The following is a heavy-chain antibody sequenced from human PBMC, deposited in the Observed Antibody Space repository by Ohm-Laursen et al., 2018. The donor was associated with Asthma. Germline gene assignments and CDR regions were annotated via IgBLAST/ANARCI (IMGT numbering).Heavy chain of an antibody. Sequence: SLRLSCAASGFTFSSYGMHWVRQAPGKGLEWVAVISYDGSNKYYADSVKGRFTISRDNSKNTLYLQMNSLRAEDTAVYYCAKARQGYDSSGYYYYFDYWGQGTLVTVSS. D-gene: IGHD3-22*01. CDR2: ISYDGSNK. CDR3: AKARQGYDSSGYYYYFDY. V-gene: IGHV3-30*18. CDR1: GFTFSSYG. J-gene: IGHJ4*02.